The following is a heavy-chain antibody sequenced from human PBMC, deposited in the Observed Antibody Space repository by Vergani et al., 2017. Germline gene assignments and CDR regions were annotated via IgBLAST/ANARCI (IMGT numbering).Heavy chain of an antibody. J-gene: IGHJ3*02. CDR1: GFTFNHYA. CDR2: ISGSGGST. Sequence: EVQLLESGGDLVQPGGSLRLSCAASGFTFNHYAMNWVRQAPGKGLEWVSGISGSGGSTYYADSVKGRFTISRDNSKNTLYLQMNSLRAEDTAVYYCARDLQGATDAFDIWGQGTMVTVSS. V-gene: IGHV3-23*01. CDR3: ARDLQGATDAFDI. D-gene: IGHD1-26*01.